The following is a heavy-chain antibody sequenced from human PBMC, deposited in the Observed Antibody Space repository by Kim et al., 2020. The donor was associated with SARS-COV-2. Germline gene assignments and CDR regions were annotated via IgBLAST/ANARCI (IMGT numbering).Heavy chain of an antibody. J-gene: IGHJ4*02. CDR2: IRSKANSYAT. CDR3: TRREGAGTGDY. V-gene: IGHV3-73*01. Sequence: GGSLRLSCAASGFTFSGSAIHWVRQASGKGLEWVGRIRSKANSYATAYAASVKGRFTISRDDSKNTAYLQMNSLKTEDTAVYYCTRREGAGTGDYLGQGTLVTVSS. CDR1: GFTFSGSA. D-gene: IGHD6-19*01.